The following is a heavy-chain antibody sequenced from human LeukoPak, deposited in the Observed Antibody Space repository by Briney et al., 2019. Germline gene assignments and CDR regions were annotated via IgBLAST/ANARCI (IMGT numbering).Heavy chain of an antibody. D-gene: IGHD4/OR15-4a*01. J-gene: IGHJ3*02. CDR2: IDPKSGGT. V-gene: IGHV1-2*02. CDR1: GYTFSRYD. CDR3: ARLMTIGDAFDI. Sequence: ASVKVSCQASGYTFSRYDMHWVRQAPGQGLEWMGWIDPKSGGTKYAQEFQGRVTMTRDTSISTANMELSRLRSDDTAVYFCARLMTIGDAFDIWGQGTMVTVSS.